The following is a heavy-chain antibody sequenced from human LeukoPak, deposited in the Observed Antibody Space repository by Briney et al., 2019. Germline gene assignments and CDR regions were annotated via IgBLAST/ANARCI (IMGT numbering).Heavy chain of an antibody. D-gene: IGHD2-21*02. CDR1: GFTFGDYA. CDR2: IRSKAYGGTT. V-gene: IGHV3-49*03. J-gene: IGHJ4*02. CDR3: TRTMVVTPTSEFDY. Sequence: GGSLRLSCTATGFTFGDYAMSWFRQAPGKGLEWVGFIRSKAYGGTTECAASVKGRFTISRDDSKSIAYLQMNSLKTEDTAVYYCTRTMVVTPTSEFDYWGQGTLVTVSS.